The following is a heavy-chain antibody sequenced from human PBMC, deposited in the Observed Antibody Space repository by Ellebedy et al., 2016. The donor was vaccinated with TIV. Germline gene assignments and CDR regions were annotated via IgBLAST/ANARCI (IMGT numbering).Heavy chain of an antibody. CDR2: IYPGDSDT. CDR3: ARYDSDGGAFDI. J-gene: IGHJ3*02. D-gene: IGHD3-9*01. Sequence: GESLKISXRASGYSFTTYWIGWVRQMPGKGQEWMGIIYPGDSDTRYSPSFQGQVTISADKSISTAYLQWSSLRASDTAMYYCARYDSDGGAFDIWGQGTMVTVSS. V-gene: IGHV5-51*01. CDR1: GYSFTTYW.